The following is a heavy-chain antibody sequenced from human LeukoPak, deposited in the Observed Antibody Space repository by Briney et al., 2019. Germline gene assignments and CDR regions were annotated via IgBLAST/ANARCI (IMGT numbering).Heavy chain of an antibody. Sequence: PSETLSLSCTVSGGSMYDYYWSWIRQPPVKGLEWIGHIHYNGRTNYNPSLESLATISIDMSKNQFSLNLSSVTAADTAVYYCARVRLSGVIDYWGQGTLVTVSS. CDR3: ARVRLSGVIDY. CDR2: IHYNGRT. D-gene: IGHD2-15*01. CDR1: GGSMYDYY. J-gene: IGHJ4*02. V-gene: IGHV4-59*01.